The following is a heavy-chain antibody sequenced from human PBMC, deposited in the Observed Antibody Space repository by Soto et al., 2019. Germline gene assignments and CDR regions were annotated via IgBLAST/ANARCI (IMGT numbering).Heavy chain of an antibody. J-gene: IGHJ4*02. D-gene: IGHD5-12*01. Sequence: QGQLVQSGAEVKKPGSSVKGSCKTSGDIFSGYSIRWVRQAPGQGLEWMGGIIPIFGRTNYAQRFHGRVTVTATKSTSTVYMELYSLKSEDTAVYSCARDRGSGYGPGDYRGQGTLGSVSS. CDR1: GDIFSGYS. CDR3: ARDRGSGYGPGDY. CDR2: IIPIFGRT. V-gene: IGHV1-69*06.